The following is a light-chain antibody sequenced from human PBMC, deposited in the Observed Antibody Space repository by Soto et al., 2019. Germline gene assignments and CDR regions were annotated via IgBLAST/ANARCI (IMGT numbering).Light chain of an antibody. Sequence: QSVLTQPASMSGSPGQSITISCTGTSSDVGGYNYVSWYQQHPGKAPKLMISEVSNRPSGVSNRFSGSKSGNTASLTISGLQAEDEADYYCSSNTSSSTLVFGTGTKVTVL. CDR1: SSDVGGYNY. J-gene: IGLJ1*01. V-gene: IGLV2-14*01. CDR2: EVS. CDR3: SSNTSSSTLV.